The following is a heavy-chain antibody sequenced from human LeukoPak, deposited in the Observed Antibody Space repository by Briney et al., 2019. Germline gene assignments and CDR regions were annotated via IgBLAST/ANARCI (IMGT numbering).Heavy chain of an antibody. CDR3: ARDRYYYDSSGSAGDY. V-gene: IGHV4-4*07. Sequence: SETLSLTCTVSGGSISSYYWSWLRQPAGKGLEWIGRIHTSGNTNYNPSLKSRVTMSVATSKNQFSLKLSSVTAADTAVYYCARDRYYYDSSGSAGDYWGQGTLVTVSS. J-gene: IGHJ4*02. D-gene: IGHD3-22*01. CDR1: GGSISSYY. CDR2: IHTSGNT.